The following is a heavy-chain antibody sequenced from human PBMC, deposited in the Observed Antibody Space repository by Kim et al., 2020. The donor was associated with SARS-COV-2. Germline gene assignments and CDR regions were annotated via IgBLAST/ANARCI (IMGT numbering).Heavy chain of an antibody. V-gene: IGHV3-74*01. CDR3: AVRSTFTNSWNDAFDV. CDR2: IKDDGSIA. CDR1: GFTFNNYY. D-gene: IGHD1-1*01. J-gene: IGHJ3*01. Sequence: GGSLRLSCAAYGFTFNNYYIHWVRQAPGKGLVWVSRIKDDGSIAHYADSVKGRFTISRDNAKNTLYLQMNSLRADDTAVYYCAVRSTFTNSWNDAFDVWGQGTKVTVSS.